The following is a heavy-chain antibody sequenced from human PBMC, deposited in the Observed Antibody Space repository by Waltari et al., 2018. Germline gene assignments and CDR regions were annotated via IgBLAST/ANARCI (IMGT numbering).Heavy chain of an antibody. CDR2: IYSGGST. Sequence: EVQLVESGGGLIQPGGSLRLSCAASGFTVRSHYMSWVRQAPGTGLECVSVIYSGGSTYYADSVKGRFTISRDNSKNTLYLQMNSLRAEDTAVYYCARGSDYYDSSGYYYLSDYWGQGTLVTVSS. D-gene: IGHD3-22*01. CDR1: GFTVRSHY. CDR3: ARGSDYYDSSGYYYLSDY. V-gene: IGHV3-53*01. J-gene: IGHJ4*02.